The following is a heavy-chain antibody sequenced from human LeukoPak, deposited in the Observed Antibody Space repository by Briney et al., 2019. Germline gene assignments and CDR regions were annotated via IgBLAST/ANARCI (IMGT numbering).Heavy chain of an antibody. CDR2: INWNGGST. V-gene: IGHV3-20*04. Sequence: GGSLRLSCAASGFTFDDYGMSWVRQAPGKGLEWVSGINWNGGSTGYADSVKGRFTISRDNAKNSLYLQMNSLRAEDTALYYCARDSMPDCSSTSCYDAYYYYMDVWGKGTTVTVPS. CDR1: GFTFDDYG. D-gene: IGHD2-2*01. J-gene: IGHJ6*03. CDR3: ARDSMPDCSSTSCYDAYYYYMDV.